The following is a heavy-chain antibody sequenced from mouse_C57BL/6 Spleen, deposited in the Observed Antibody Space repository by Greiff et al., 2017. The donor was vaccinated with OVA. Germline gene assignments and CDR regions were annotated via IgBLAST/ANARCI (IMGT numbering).Heavy chain of an antibody. CDR2: ISSGSSTI. CDR3: ARTITTVVDFDY. CDR1: GFTFSDYG. D-gene: IGHD1-1*01. J-gene: IGHJ2*01. Sequence: EVHLVESGGGLVKPGGSLKLSCAASGFTFSDYGMHWVRQAPEKGLEWVAYISSGSSTIYYADTVKGRFTISRDNAKNTLFLQMTSLRSEDTAMYYCARTITTVVDFDYWGQGTTLTVSS. V-gene: IGHV5-17*01.